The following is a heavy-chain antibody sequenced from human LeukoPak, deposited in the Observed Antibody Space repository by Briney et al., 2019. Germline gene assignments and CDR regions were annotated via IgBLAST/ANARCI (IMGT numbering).Heavy chain of an antibody. CDR3: ARGGPGYYYGSGSYFWSWFDP. J-gene: IGHJ5*02. Sequence: SETLSLTCAVYGGSFSGYYWSWIRQPPGKGLEWIGEINHSGSTNYNPSLKSRVTISVDTSKNQFSLKLSSVTAADTAVYYCARGGPGYYYGSGSYFWSWFDPWGQGTLVTASS. CDR2: INHSGST. V-gene: IGHV4-34*01. CDR1: GGSFSGYY. D-gene: IGHD3-10*01.